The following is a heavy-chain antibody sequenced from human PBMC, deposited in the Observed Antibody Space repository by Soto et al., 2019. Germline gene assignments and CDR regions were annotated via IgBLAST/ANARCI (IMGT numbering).Heavy chain of an antibody. V-gene: IGHV1-46*01. CDR1: GYTFTSYG. Sequence: GASVKVSCKASGYTFTSYGISWVRQAPGQGLEWMGMINPSGSGTIYAQKFQGRVTMARDASTSTVYMELSSLRSDDTAVYYCARGQELAGSSFGMDVWGQGTTVTVSS. D-gene: IGHD6-13*01. CDR3: ARGQELAGSSFGMDV. CDR2: INPSGSGT. J-gene: IGHJ6*02.